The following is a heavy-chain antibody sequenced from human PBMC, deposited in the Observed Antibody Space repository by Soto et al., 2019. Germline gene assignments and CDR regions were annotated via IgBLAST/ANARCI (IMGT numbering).Heavy chain of an antibody. CDR3: ARRYAAYYFDY. D-gene: IGHD3-16*01. CDR1: GGSISSSSYY. J-gene: IGHJ4*02. V-gene: IGHV4-39*01. Sequence: SETLSLTCTVSGGSISSSSYYWGWIRQPPGKGLEWIGSIYYSGSTYYNPSLKSRVTISADTSKNQFSLKLSSVTAADTAVYYCARRYAAYYFDYWGQGTLVTVSS. CDR2: IYYSGST.